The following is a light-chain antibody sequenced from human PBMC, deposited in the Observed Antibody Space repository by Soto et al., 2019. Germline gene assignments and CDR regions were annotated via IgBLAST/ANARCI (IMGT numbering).Light chain of an antibody. Sequence: QSALTQPASVSGSPGQSITISCTGTSSDVGSYNLVSWYQQQPGKAPKLMIYEGSKRPSGVSNRFSCSKSGNTASLTISGLQAEDEADYYCCSYAGSSTVVFGGGTKLTVL. CDR1: SSDVGSYNL. CDR2: EGS. J-gene: IGLJ2*01. CDR3: CSYAGSSTVV. V-gene: IGLV2-23*01.